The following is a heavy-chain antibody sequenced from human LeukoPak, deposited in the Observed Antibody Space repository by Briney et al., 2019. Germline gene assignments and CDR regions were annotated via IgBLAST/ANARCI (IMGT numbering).Heavy chain of an antibody. J-gene: IGHJ5*02. V-gene: IGHV4-34*01. CDR1: GGSFSGYY. D-gene: IGHD2-15*01. CDR3: ARAPIGYCSGGSCYRRRNNWFDP. Sequence: PSETLSLTCAVYGGSFSGYYWSWIRQPPGKGLEWIGEINHSGSTNYNPSLKSRVTISVDTSKEQFSLKLSSVTAADTAVYYCARAPIGYCSGGSCYRRRNNWFDPWGQGTLVTVSS. CDR2: INHSGST.